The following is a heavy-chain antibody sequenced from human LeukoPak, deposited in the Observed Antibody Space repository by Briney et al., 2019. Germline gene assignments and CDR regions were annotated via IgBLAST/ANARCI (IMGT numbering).Heavy chain of an antibody. Sequence: GGSLRLSCAASGFTVSSNYMSWVRQAPGKGLEWVSVIYSGGSTYYADSVKGRFTISRDNSKNTLYLQMNSLRAEDTAVYYCAKTNRGHYFDYWGQGTLVTVSS. D-gene: IGHD7-27*01. CDR3: AKTNRGHYFDY. CDR2: IYSGGST. V-gene: IGHV3-53*01. J-gene: IGHJ4*02. CDR1: GFTVSSNY.